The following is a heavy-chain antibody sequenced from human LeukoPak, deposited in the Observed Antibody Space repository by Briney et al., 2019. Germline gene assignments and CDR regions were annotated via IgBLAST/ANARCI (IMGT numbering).Heavy chain of an antibody. CDR1: GFTFSRCP. CDR2: ISSSGDNR. V-gene: IGHV3-23*01. D-gene: IGHD1-1*01. Sequence: GGSLRLSCAASGFTFSRCPMSWVRQAPGKGLEWVSAISSSGDNRHYADSVKGRFTISRDNSKNTLYLQMTSLRADDTAVYYCARAQDDTRNDLVDRSWDHGGQGTLVTVSS. CDR3: ARAQDDTRNDLVDRSWDH. J-gene: IGHJ4*02.